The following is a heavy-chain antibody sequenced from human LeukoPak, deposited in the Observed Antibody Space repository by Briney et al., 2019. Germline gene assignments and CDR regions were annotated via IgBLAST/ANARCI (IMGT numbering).Heavy chain of an antibody. Sequence: GGSLRLSCAASGFTFSTYTMHWVRQAPGKGLEWVAVISYDGSNKYYADSVKGRFTISRDNSKNTLYLQMNSLRAEDTAVYYCAKDGAYYDFWSGYRDGFYGMDVWGQGTTVTVSS. CDR1: GFTFSTYT. J-gene: IGHJ6*02. CDR2: ISYDGSNK. CDR3: AKDGAYYDFWSGYRDGFYGMDV. V-gene: IGHV3-30*04. D-gene: IGHD3-3*01.